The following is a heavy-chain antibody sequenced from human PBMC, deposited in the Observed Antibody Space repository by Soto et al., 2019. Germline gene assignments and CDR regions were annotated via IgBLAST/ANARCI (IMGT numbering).Heavy chain of an antibody. CDR3: ARESKAVVPAAIPCFDY. D-gene: IGHD2-2*02. V-gene: IGHV1-69*08. CDR2: IIPILGIA. Sequence: QVQLVQSGAEVKKPGSSVKVSCKASGGTFSSYTISWVRQAPGQGLEWMGRIIPILGIANYAQKFQGRVTITADKSTSTAYMELSSLRSEDTAVYYCARESKAVVPAAIPCFDYWGQGTLVTVTS. CDR1: GGTFSSYT. J-gene: IGHJ4*02.